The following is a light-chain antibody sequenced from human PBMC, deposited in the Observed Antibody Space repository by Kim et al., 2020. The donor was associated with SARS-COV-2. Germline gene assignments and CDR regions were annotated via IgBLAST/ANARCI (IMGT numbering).Light chain of an antibody. CDR1: RSITRW. V-gene: IGKV1-5*01. CDR2: DAS. CDR3: QQYDSHSYT. Sequence: SASVGDRVTITCRGSRSITRWLAWYQQKPGKDPKLLIFDASSLKSGVPSRFSGSGAGTEFTLTISSLQPDDFATYYCQQYDSHSYTFGPGTKLEI. J-gene: IGKJ2*01.